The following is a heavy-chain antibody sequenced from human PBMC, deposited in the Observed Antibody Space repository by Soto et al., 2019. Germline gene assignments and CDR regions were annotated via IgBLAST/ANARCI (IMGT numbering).Heavy chain of an antibody. CDR3: ARDSTTVRINYYGMDV. V-gene: IGHV4-31*03. CDR1: GGSISSGGYY. CDR2: IYYSGST. Sequence: SETLSLTCTVSGGSISSGGYYWSWIRQHPGKGLEWIGYIYYSGSTYYNPSLKSRVTISVDTSKNQFSLKLSSVTAADTAVYYCARDSTTVRINYYGMDVWGQGTTVTVSS. J-gene: IGHJ6*02. D-gene: IGHD4-4*01.